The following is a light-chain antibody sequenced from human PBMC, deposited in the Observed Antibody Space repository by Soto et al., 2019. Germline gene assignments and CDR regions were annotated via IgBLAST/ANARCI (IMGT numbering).Light chain of an antibody. CDR2: GTS. CDR1: QTVGTNF. Sequence: EIVLTQSPGTLSLSPGETATLSCRASQTVGTNFLAWYQQKPGQAPRLLMFGTSNRATDIPDRFGGSGSGTDFTLTISRLEPEEGAVDYCQHYSRTRPWTFGQGTKVEIK. CDR3: QHYSRTRPWT. V-gene: IGKV3-20*01. J-gene: IGKJ1*01.